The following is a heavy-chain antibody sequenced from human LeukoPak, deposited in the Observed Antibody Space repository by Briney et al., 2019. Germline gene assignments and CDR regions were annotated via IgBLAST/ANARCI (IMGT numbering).Heavy chain of an antibody. Sequence: ASVKVSCKASANTLGYYMHWVRQAPGQGLEWMGWINPNSGGTNYAQKFQGRVTMTRDTSISTAFMELSRLTSVDTAVYYCARDLSITMVRAPFYWGPGTPVTVSS. D-gene: IGHD3-10*01. V-gene: IGHV1-2*02. CDR1: ANTLGYY. CDR3: ARDLSITMVRAPFY. J-gene: IGHJ4*02. CDR2: INPNSGGT.